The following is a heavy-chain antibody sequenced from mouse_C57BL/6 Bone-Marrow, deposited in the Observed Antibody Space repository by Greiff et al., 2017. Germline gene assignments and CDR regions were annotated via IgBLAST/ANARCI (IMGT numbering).Heavy chain of an antibody. J-gene: IGHJ2*01. V-gene: IGHV1-69*01. CDR2: IDPPDSYT. CDR1: GYTFTSYW. CDR3: ASFGSSSDY. Sequence: VQLQQPGAELVMPGASVKLSCKASGYTFTSYWMHWVKQRPGQGLEWIGEIDPPDSYTNYNQKFKGKSTLTVDKSASTAYMQLSSLTSADAAVYYYASFGSSSDYWGQGTTLTVSS. D-gene: IGHD1-1*01.